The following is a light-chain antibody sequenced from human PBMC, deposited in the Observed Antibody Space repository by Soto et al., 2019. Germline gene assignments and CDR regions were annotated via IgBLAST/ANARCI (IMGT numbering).Light chain of an antibody. CDR1: QRVSSH. CDR2: AAS. V-gene: IGKV3-15*01. CDR3: HQYNNWPWT. J-gene: IGKJ1*01. Sequence: DTVMTQSPVTLSVSPGDTATLSCRASQRVSSHLALYQQKPGQAPRLLIYAASTRATGIPVRFSGSGSETEFTLTIRSLQSEYFALYYCHQYNNWPWTCGQGTKVHIK.